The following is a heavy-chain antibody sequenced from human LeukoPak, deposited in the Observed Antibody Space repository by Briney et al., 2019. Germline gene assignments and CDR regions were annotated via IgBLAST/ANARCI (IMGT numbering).Heavy chain of an antibody. CDR1: GGSFSGYY. CDR3: ARGPYYDFWSGYEYYYYYMDV. J-gene: IGHJ6*03. CDR2: INHSGST. Sequence: PSETLSLTCAVYGGSFSGYYWSWIRQPPGKGLEWIGEINHSGSTNYNPSLKSRVTISVDTSKNLFSLKLSSVTAADTAVYYCARGPYYDFWSGYEYYYYYMDVWGKGTTVTVSS. V-gene: IGHV4-34*01. D-gene: IGHD3-3*01.